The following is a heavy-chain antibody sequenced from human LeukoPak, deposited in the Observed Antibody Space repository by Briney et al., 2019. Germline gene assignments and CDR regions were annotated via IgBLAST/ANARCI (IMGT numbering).Heavy chain of an antibody. CDR2: IDPNSGGT. J-gene: IGHJ5*01. D-gene: IGHD3-10*01. V-gene: IGHV1-2*02. Sequence: ASVKVSCKSPGYTSTDFYMHWVRQAPGQGLEWMGWIDPNSGGTDYEQKFQGRVTMTRDTSISTAYMELSDLTSDDTAVYYCARGINWFDSWGQGTLDSVSS. CDR3: ARGINWFDS. CDR1: GYTSTDFY.